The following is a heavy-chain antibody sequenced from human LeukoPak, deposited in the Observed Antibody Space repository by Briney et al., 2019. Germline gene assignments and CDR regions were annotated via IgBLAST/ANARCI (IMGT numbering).Heavy chain of an antibody. CDR3: AKSLFTSATGTGRAFHI. V-gene: IGHV3-7*01. Sequence: PGGSLRLSCAASRFTFNTYWMSWVRQAPGKGLEWVATIKRDGSEKYYVDPVKGRFTISRDNAKNSLYLQMNSLRVEDTAVYYCAKSLFTSATGTGRAFHIWGQGTMVTVSS. CDR1: RFTFNTYW. J-gene: IGHJ3*02. D-gene: IGHD1-1*01. CDR2: IKRDGSEK.